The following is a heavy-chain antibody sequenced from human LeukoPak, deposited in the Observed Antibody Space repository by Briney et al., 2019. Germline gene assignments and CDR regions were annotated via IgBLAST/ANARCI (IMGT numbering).Heavy chain of an antibody. CDR2: IYTSGST. CDR3: ARLKKQWLVFGWWDY. D-gene: IGHD6-19*01. Sequence: PSETLSLTCTVSGGSISSGSYYWSWIRQPAGKGLEWIGRIYTSGSTNYNPSLKSRVTISVDTSKNQFSLKLSSVAAADTAVYYCARLKKQWLVFGWWDYWGQGTLVTVSS. V-gene: IGHV4-61*02. CDR1: GGSISSGSYY. J-gene: IGHJ4*02.